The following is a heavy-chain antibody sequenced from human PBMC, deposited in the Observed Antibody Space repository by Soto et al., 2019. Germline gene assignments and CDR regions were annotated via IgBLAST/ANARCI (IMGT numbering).Heavy chain of an antibody. CDR3: ARDTGGAAYSSGWYGY. V-gene: IGHV3-48*01. CDR1: GFTFSSYS. Sequence: PGGSLRLSCAASGFTFSSYSMNWVRQAPGKGLEWVSYISSSSSTIYYADSVKGRFTISRDNAKNSLYLQMNSLRAEDTAVYYCARDTGGAAYSSGWYGYWAQGTLVPVSS. J-gene: IGHJ4*02. D-gene: IGHD6-19*01. CDR2: ISSSSSTI.